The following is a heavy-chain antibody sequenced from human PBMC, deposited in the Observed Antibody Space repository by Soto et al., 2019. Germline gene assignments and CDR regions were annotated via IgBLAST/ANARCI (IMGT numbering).Heavy chain of an antibody. D-gene: IGHD2-15*01. Sequence: QVQLVQSGAEVKKPGSSVKVSCKASGGTFSSYTISWVRQAPGQGLEWMGRIIPILGIANYPQKFQGRVTITPDKSTSTAYMELSSLRSDDTAVYYCARDQGWSKYCSGGSCYRDDYWGQGTLVTVSS. CDR3: ARDQGWSKYCSGGSCYRDDY. J-gene: IGHJ4*02. V-gene: IGHV1-69*08. CDR1: GGTFSSYT. CDR2: IIPILGIA.